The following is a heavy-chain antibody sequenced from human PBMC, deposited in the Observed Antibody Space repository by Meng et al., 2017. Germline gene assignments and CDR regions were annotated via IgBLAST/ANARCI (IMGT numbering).Heavy chain of an antibody. CDR2: TRNKANSYTT. J-gene: IGHJ5*02. V-gene: IGHV3-72*01. CDR1: GFSFSDHY. CDR3: ARADTKGDWFDP. Sequence: VQLEESGGGLVKPGGSLGLSWAASGFSFSDHYMDWVRQAPGKGLEWVGRTRNKANSYTTEYAASVKGRFTISRDDSKNSLYLQMNSLKTEDTAVYYCARADTKGDWFDPWGQGTLVTVSS. D-gene: IGHD2-8*01.